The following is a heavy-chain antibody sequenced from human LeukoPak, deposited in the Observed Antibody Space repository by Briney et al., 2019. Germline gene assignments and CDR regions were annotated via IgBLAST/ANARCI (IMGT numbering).Heavy chain of an antibody. J-gene: IGHJ6*03. D-gene: IGHD3-16*01. CDR2: ISGSGGST. CDR1: GFTFSSYA. V-gene: IGHV3-23*01. Sequence: GGSLRLSCAASGFTFSSYAMSWVRQAPGKGLEWVSAISGSGGSTYYADSVKGRFTTSRDNSKNTLYLQMNSLRAEDTAVYYCAKLGGHPLHNYYVGVWGKGTTVAVSS. CDR3: AKLGGHPLHNYYVGV.